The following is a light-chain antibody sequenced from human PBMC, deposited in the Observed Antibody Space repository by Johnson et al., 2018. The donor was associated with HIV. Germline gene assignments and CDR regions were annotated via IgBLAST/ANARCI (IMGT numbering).Light chain of an antibody. CDR1: ISNMESYF. CDR3: GVWDASLTPRYV. Sequence: QSVLTQPPSVSAAPGQRVNISCSGNISNMESYFVSWYQQLPGAAPTLLIYEDNKRPSGIPDRFSGSKSGATASLGISGLQTGDEADDYCGVWDASLTPRYVFGTGTTIAVL. J-gene: IGLJ1*01. V-gene: IGLV1-51*02. CDR2: EDN.